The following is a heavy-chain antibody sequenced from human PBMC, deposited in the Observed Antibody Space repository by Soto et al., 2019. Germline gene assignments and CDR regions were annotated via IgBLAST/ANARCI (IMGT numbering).Heavy chain of an antibody. CDR3: ANGEIAAAGGG. J-gene: IGHJ4*02. Sequence: QVQLVESGGGVVQPGRSLRLSCAASGFTFSSYGMHWVRQAPGKGLEWVAVISYDGSNKYYADSVKGRFTISRDNSKNTLYLQMNSLRAEDTAVYYCANGEIAAAGGGWGQGNLVTVSS. CDR1: GFTFSSYG. CDR2: ISYDGSNK. V-gene: IGHV3-30*18. D-gene: IGHD6-13*01.